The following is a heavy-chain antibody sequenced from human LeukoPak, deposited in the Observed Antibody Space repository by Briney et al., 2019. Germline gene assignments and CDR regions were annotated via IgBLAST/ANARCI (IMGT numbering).Heavy chain of an antibody. Sequence: GGSLRLSCAASGVTFGDYGMSWVRQAPGKGLEWVSGINRNGDSTGYADFVKGRFTISRDNAKNSVYLQMNSLRAEDTAVYYCARLPVSQRGFDFWGQGSLVAVSS. CDR2: INRNGDST. CDR3: ARLPVSQRGFDF. D-gene: IGHD1-26*01. V-gene: IGHV3-20*04. J-gene: IGHJ4*02. CDR1: GVTFGDYG.